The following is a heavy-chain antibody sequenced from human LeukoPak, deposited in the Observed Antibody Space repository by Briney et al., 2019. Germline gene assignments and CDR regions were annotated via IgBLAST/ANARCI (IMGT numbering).Heavy chain of an antibody. J-gene: IGHJ3*02. CDR3: ARDAKVEMATIRAFDI. V-gene: IGHV1-18*03. CDR1: GYTFTSYG. D-gene: IGHD5-24*01. Sequence: ASVKVSCKASGYTFTSYGISWVRQAPGQGLEWMGWISAYNGNTNYAQKLQGRVTMTTDTSTSTAYMELRSLRSDDMAVYYCARDAKVEMATIRAFDIWGQGTMVTVSS. CDR2: ISAYNGNT.